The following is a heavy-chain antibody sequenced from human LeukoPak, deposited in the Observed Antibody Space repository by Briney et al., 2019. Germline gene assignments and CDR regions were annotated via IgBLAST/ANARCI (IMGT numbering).Heavy chain of an antibody. CDR1: GFTFSSYA. CDR2: ISGSGGST. J-gene: IGHJ3*02. D-gene: IGHD3-10*01. V-gene: IGHV3-23*01. CDR3: AREKWVPWFGELFDAFDI. Sequence: GGSLRLSCAASGFTFSSYAMSWVRQAPGKGLEWVSAISGSGGSTYYADSVKGRFTISRDNSKNTLYLQMNSLRAEDTAVYYCAREKWVPWFGELFDAFDIWGQGTMVTVSS.